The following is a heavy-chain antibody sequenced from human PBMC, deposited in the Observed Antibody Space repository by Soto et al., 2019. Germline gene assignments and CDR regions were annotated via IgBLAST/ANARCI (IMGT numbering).Heavy chain of an antibody. V-gene: IGHV1-18*01. J-gene: IGHJ4*02. Sequence: ASVKVSCKASGYTFTSYGISWVRQAPGQGLEWMGWISAYNGNTNYAQKLQGRVTMTTDTSTSTAYMELRSLRSEDTAVYYCARGVVSYDSSGYYGGNDYWGQGTLVTVSS. CDR2: ISAYNGNT. CDR3: ARGVVSYDSSGYYGGNDY. CDR1: GYTFTSYG. D-gene: IGHD3-22*01.